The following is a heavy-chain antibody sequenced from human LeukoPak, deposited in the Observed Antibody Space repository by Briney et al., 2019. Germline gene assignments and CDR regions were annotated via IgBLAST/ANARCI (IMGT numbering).Heavy chain of an antibody. D-gene: IGHD3-22*01. J-gene: IGHJ4*02. CDR3: ASLGVVVITTFDY. CDR1: GGSISSSSYY. Sequence: SETLSLTCTVSGGSISSSSYYWGWIRQPPGKGLEWIGSIYYSGSTYYNPSLKSRVTISVDTSKNQFSLKLSSVTAADTAVYYCASLGVVVITTFDYRGQGTLVTVSS. V-gene: IGHV4-39*01. CDR2: IYYSGST.